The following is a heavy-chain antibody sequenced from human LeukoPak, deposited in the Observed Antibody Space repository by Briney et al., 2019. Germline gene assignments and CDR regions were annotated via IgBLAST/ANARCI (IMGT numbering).Heavy chain of an antibody. CDR2: IKQDGSDK. Sequence: ETLSLTCTVSGGSISSSSYFWGWIRQAPGKGPEWVANIKQDGSDKYYADSVKGRFTISRDNSKNTLYLQMNSLRAEDTAVYYCAKAVRGGYSSGGFPPGADKGLWGQGTLVTVSS. CDR1: GGSISSSSYF. J-gene: IGHJ4*02. CDR3: AKAVRGGYSSGGFPPGADKGL. D-gene: IGHD2-15*01. V-gene: IGHV3-7*03.